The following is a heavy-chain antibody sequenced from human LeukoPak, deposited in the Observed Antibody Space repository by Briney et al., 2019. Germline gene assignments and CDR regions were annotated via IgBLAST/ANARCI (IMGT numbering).Heavy chain of an antibody. D-gene: IGHD3-9*01. CDR1: GFTVSSNY. J-gene: IGHJ4*02. CDR2: IYSGGST. Sequence: GGSLRLSCAASGFTVSSNYMSWVRQAPGKGLEWVSVIYSGGSTYYADSVKGRFTISRDNSKNTLYLQMNSLRAEDTAVYYCARVAYYDILTGYPCWGQGTLVTVSS. V-gene: IGHV3-53*01. CDR3: ARVAYYDILTGYPC.